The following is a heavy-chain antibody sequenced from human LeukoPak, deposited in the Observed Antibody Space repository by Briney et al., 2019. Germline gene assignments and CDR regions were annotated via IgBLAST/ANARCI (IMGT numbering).Heavy chain of an antibody. CDR2: ISGSGGST. CDR3: ARVWQEAVYYYYYMDV. Sequence: HPGGSLRLSCAASGFTFSSYAMSWVRQAPGKGLEWVSAISGSGGSTYYADSVKGRFTISRDNAKNSLYLQMNSLRAEDTAVYYCARVWQEAVYYYYYMDVWGKGTTVTVSS. CDR1: GFTFSSYA. J-gene: IGHJ6*03. V-gene: IGHV3-23*01. D-gene: IGHD3-16*01.